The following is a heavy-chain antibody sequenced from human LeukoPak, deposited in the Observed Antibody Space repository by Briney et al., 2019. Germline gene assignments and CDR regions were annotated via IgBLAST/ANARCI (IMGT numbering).Heavy chain of an antibody. CDR1: GGTFSSYA. CDR3: ARVTTVTTFSSNWFDP. CDR2: IIPIFGTA. J-gene: IGHJ5*02. D-gene: IGHD4-17*01. V-gene: IGHV1-69*13. Sequence: SVKVSCKASGGTFSSYAISWVRQAPGQGLEWMGGIIPIFGTANYAQKFQGRVTITADESTSAAYMELSSLRSEDTAVYYCARVTTVTTFSSNWFDPWGQGTLVTVSS.